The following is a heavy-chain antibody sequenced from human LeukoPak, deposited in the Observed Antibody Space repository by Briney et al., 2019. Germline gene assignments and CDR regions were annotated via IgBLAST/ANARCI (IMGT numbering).Heavy chain of an antibody. V-gene: IGHV3-15*04. CDR2: IASNTDGGTT. J-gene: IGHJ4*02. Sequence: GGSPRLSCAASGFTFSNAWMNWVRQAPGKGLEWVGRIASNTDGGTTDYAAPVKGRFTISRDDAKKTLDLQMNSLKIEDTAVYYCTTEYWGSFNYWGQGTLVTVSS. CDR1: GFTFSNAW. D-gene: IGHD7-27*01. CDR3: TTEYWGSFNY.